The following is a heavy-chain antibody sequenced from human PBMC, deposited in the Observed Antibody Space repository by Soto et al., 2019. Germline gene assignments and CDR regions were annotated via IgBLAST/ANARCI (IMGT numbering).Heavy chain of an antibody. Sequence: EVQLVESGGGLVQPGGSLRLSCAASGFTFSSYWMSWVRQAPVKGLEWVGNIKQDGSEKNYVDFMEGRFTISRDNAENSLYLQMNSRRAEDTAVYYCARIASAGRGWDVWGQGTTVVVSS. J-gene: IGHJ6*02. V-gene: IGHV3-7*01. D-gene: IGHD6-13*01. CDR1: GFTFSSYW. CDR3: ARIASAGRGWDV. CDR2: IKQDGSEK.